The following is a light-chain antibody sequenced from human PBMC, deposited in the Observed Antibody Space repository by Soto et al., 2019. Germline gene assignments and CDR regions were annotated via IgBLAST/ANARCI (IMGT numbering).Light chain of an antibody. CDR1: QSLSTW. J-gene: IGKJ2*01. V-gene: IGKV1-5*03. Sequence: DIQMTQSPSTLSASVGDRVTITCRASQSLSTWVAWYQQKPGKAPKVLIYKASNLESGVPPRFTGSGSGTEFTLTITSLQPDDFATYYCQQYSTYSYTFGQGTKLEI. CDR3: QQYSTYSYT. CDR2: KAS.